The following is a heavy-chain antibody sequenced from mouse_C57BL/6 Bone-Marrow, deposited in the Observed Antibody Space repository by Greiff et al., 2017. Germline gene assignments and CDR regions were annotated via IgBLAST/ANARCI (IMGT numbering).Heavy chain of an antibody. CDR3: ARHWGLYDGDSYWYFDV. D-gene: IGHD2-3*01. CDR1: GFTFSSYG. V-gene: IGHV5-6*01. CDR2: ISSGGSYT. J-gene: IGHJ1*03. Sequence: EVKLMESGGDLVKPGGSLKLSCAASGFTFSSYGMSWVRPTPDKRLAWVATISSGGSYTYYPDSVKGRFTISRDNAKNTLYLQMSSLKSEDTAMYYCARHWGLYDGDSYWYFDVWGTGTTVTVSS.